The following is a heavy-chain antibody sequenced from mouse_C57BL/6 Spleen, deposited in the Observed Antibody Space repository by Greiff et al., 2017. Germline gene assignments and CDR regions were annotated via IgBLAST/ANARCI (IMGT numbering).Heavy chain of an antibody. J-gene: IGHJ4*01. Sequence: VQLQQSGPELVKPGASVKISCKASGYTFTDYYMNWVKQSHGKSLEWIGDINPNNGGTSYNQKFKGKATLTVDKSSSTAYMELRSLTSEDSAVYYCARLNYYAMDDWGQGTSVTVSS. V-gene: IGHV1-26*01. CDR2: INPNNGGT. CDR3: ARLNYYAMDD. CDR1: GYTFTDYY.